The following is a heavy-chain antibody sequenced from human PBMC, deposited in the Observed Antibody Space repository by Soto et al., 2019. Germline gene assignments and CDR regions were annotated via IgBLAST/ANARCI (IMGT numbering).Heavy chain of an antibody. CDR2: IWYDGSNK. CDR1: GFTFSSYG. Sequence: GGSLRLSCAASGFTFSSYGMHWVRQAPGKGLEWVAVIWYDGSNKYYADSVKGRFTISRDNSKNTLYLQMNSLRAEDTAVYYCARDMNHKYSSGWYYFDYWGQGTLVPSPQ. J-gene: IGHJ4*02. V-gene: IGHV3-33*01. CDR3: ARDMNHKYSSGWYYFDY. D-gene: IGHD6-19*01.